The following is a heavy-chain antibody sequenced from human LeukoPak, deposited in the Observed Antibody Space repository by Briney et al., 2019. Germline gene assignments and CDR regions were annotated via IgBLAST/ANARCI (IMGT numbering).Heavy chain of an antibody. CDR1: GGSFSGYY. CDR3: ARGRSRMTTVTHRANWFDP. CDR2: INHSGST. D-gene: IGHD4-11*01. Sequence: SETLSLTCAVYGGSFSGYYWSWIRQPPGKGLEWIGEINHSGSTNYNPSLKSRVTISVDTSKNQFSLKLSSVTAADTAVYYCARGRSRMTTVTHRANWFDPWGQGTLVTVSS. J-gene: IGHJ5*02. V-gene: IGHV4-34*01.